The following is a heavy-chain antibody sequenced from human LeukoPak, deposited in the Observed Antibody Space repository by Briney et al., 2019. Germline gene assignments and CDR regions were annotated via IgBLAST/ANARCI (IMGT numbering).Heavy chain of an antibody. Sequence: PGGSLRLSCAASGFTVSTNYMSWVRQAPGKGLEWVSVIYSDGRTYYADSVKGRFTISRDNSKNTLYLQMNSLRAEDTAVYYCARYGDYYWFDTWGQGTLVTVSS. D-gene: IGHD4-17*01. J-gene: IGHJ5*02. V-gene: IGHV3-53*01. CDR3: ARYGDYYWFDT. CDR1: GFTVSTNY. CDR2: IYSDGRT.